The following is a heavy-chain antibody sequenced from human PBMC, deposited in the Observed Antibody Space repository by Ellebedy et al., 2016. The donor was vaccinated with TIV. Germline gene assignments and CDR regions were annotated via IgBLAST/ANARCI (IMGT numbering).Heavy chain of an antibody. V-gene: IGHV3-30-3*02. CDR3: AKLGVVIRGNY. CDR1: GFNLSNNA. CDR2: ISYNGSIQ. Sequence: PGGSLRLSCAASGFNLSNNALHWVRQAPGKGLDWLAVISYNGSIQFYADSVKGRFTISRDNSKSMLYLQMNNLRTEDTALYYCAKLGVVIRGNYWGQGTLVTVSS. J-gene: IGHJ1*01. D-gene: IGHD3-10*01.